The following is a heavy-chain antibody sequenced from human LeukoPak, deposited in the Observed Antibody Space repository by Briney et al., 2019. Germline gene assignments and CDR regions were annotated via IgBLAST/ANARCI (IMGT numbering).Heavy chain of an antibody. CDR3: AKGVATAYLPFDY. CDR1: GGTFSSYA. J-gene: IGHJ4*02. CDR2: IIPIFGTA. D-gene: IGHD5-18*01. Sequence: SVKVSCKASGGTFSSYAISWVRQAPGQGLEWMGGIIPIFGTANYAQKFQGRVTITADESTSTAYMELSSLRSEDTAVYYCAKGVATAYLPFDYWGQGTLVTVSS. V-gene: IGHV1-69*13.